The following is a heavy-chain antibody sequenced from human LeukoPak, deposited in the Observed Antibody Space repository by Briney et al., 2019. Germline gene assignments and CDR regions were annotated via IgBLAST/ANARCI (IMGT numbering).Heavy chain of an antibody. J-gene: IGHJ6*02. V-gene: IGHV3-74*01. CDR3: AKGPSDIVVSYYGMDV. CDR2: ISSDGTYT. CDR1: GFTFSSHL. Sequence: PGGSLRLSCAASGFTFSSHLMHWVRQAPGKGLVWVSRISSDGTYTNYADSVRGRFTISRDNAKNTLYPQMNSLRAEDTAVYYCAKGPSDIVVSYYGMDVWGQGTTVTVSS. D-gene: IGHD5-12*01.